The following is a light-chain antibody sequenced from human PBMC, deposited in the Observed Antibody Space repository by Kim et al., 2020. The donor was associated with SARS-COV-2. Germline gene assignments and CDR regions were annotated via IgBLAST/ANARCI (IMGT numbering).Light chain of an antibody. CDR3: QQLNSSPLT. Sequence: IQLTQSPSSLSASVGDRVTITCQASQGISTYLAWYQQKPGKAPKLLIYAASTLQSGVPSRFSGSGSGTDFTLTISSLQPEDFATYYCQQLNSSPLTFGGGTKVDIK. CDR2: AAS. V-gene: IGKV1-9*01. CDR1: QGISTY. J-gene: IGKJ4*01.